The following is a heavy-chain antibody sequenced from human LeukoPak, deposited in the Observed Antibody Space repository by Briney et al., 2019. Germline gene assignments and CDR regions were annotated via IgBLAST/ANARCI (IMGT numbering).Heavy chain of an antibody. CDR3: ARGGWTYGRYYYFDY. CDR2: IILILGIA. V-gene: IGHV1-69*04. Sequence: ASVKVSCKASGGTFSSYAISWVRQAPRQGLEWMGRIILILGIANYAQKFQGRVTITADKSTSTAYMELSSLRSEDTAVYYCARGGWTYGRYYYFDYWGQGSLVTVSS. J-gene: IGHJ4*02. CDR1: GGTFSSYA. D-gene: IGHD1-26*01.